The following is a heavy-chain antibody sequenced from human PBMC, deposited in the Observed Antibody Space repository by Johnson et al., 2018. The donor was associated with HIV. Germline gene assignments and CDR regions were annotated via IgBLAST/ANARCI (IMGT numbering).Heavy chain of an antibody. Sequence: VQLVESGGGLVQPGGSLRLSCAASGFTFSSYDMHWVRQATGKGLEWVSIIGTAGDTYYPGSVKGRFTISRENAKNSLYLQMNSLRAEDTAVYYCAKDRVGIYGEPWDIWGQGTMVTVSS. D-gene: IGHD1-14*01. CDR1: GFTFSSYD. CDR3: AKDRVGIYGEPWDI. J-gene: IGHJ3*02. V-gene: IGHV3-13*01. CDR2: IGTAGDT.